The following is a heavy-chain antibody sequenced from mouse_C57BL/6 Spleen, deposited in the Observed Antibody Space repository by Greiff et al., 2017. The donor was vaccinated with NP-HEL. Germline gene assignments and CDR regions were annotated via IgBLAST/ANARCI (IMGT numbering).Heavy chain of an antibody. CDR2: ISYDGSN. CDR3: ARDLRLGYFDY. Sequence: EVKLVESGPGLVKPSQSLSLTCSVTGYSITSGYYWNWIRQFPGNKLEWMGYISYDGSNNYNPSLKNRISITRDTSKNQFFLKLNSVTTEDTATYYCARDLRLGYFDYWGQGTTLTVSS. D-gene: IGHD4-1*01. V-gene: IGHV3-6*01. CDR1: GYSITSGYY. J-gene: IGHJ2*01.